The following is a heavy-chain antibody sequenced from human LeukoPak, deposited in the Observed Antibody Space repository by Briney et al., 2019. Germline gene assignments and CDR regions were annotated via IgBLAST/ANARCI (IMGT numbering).Heavy chain of an antibody. J-gene: IGHJ4*02. CDR2: INHSGST. D-gene: IGHD1-1*01. Sequence: SETLSLTCAVYGGSFSGYYWSWIRQPPGKGLEWIGEINHSGSTNYNPSLKSRVTISVDTSKNQFSLKLSSVTAADTAVYYCARGLTGTPDYWGQGTLVTASS. CDR1: GGSFSGYY. V-gene: IGHV4-34*01. CDR3: ARGLTGTPDY.